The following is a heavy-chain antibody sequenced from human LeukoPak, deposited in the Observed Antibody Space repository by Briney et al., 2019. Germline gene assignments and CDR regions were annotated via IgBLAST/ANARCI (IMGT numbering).Heavy chain of an antibody. CDR1: GFTFSSYS. CDR2: ISSSSSTI. Sequence: GGSLRLSCAASGFTFSSYSMNWVRQAPGKGLEWVSYISSSSSTIYYADSVKGRFTISRDNAKNSLYLQMNSLRAEDTAVYYCARDLPTGADYFDYWGQGTLVTVSS. CDR3: ARDLPTGADYFDY. V-gene: IGHV3-48*04. J-gene: IGHJ4*02.